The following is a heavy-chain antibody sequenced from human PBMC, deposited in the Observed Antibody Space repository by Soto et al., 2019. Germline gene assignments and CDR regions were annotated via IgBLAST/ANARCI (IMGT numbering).Heavy chain of an antibody. CDR1: GYTFTSYD. D-gene: IGHD1-20*01. V-gene: IGHV1-8*01. CDR2: MNPNSGNT. CDR3: ARDITGTTSLNY. J-gene: IGHJ4*02. Sequence: QVQLVQSGAEVKKPGASVKVSCKASGYTFTSYDINWVRQATGQGLEWMGWMNPNSGNTGYAQKFQGRVTMPRKTSISTAYMELSSLRSEDTAVYYCARDITGTTSLNYWGQGTLVTVSS.